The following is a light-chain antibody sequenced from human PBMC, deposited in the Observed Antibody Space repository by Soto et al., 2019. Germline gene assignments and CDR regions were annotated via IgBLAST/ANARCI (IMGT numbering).Light chain of an antibody. CDR3: CSYAGTTL. CDR1: SSDVGSHNL. Sequence: QPASVSGSPGQSITISCTGTSSDVGSHNLVSWYQQHPGKAPKLMIYEGSKRPSGVSNRFSGSKSGNTASLTISGLQAEDEADYYCCSYAGTTLFGGGTKLTVL. CDR2: EGS. V-gene: IGLV2-23*01. J-gene: IGLJ2*01.